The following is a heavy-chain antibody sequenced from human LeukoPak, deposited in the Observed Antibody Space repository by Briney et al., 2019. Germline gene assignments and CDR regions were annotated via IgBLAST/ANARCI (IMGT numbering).Heavy chain of an antibody. J-gene: IGHJ4*02. D-gene: IGHD6-6*01. CDR3: AKDLPSNIIAASYYFDY. V-gene: IGHV3-23*01. CDR1: GFTFNNYA. CDR2: ISGTSGRT. Sequence: PGGSLRLSCAGSGFTFNNYAMSWVRQAPGKGLEWVSGISGTSGRTYYADSVKGRFTISRDNPKNTLFLQMNSLRAEDTAVYYCAKDLPSNIIAASYYFDYWGQGTLVTVSS.